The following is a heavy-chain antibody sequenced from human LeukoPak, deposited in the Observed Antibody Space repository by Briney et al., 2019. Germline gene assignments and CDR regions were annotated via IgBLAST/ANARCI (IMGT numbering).Heavy chain of an antibody. CDR1: GGSITSYY. CDR2: IFYSGST. CDR3: AEGGGSY. D-gene: IGHD1-26*01. Sequence: SETLSLTCTVSGGSITSYYWSWVRQPPGKGLEWIGYIFYSGSTNYNPSLKSRVTISVDTSKNQFSQKLSSVTAADTAVYYCAEGGGSYWGQGTLVTVSS. J-gene: IGHJ4*02. V-gene: IGHV4-59*08.